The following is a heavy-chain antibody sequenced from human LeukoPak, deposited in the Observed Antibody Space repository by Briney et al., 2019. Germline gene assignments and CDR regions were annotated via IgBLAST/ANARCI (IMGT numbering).Heavy chain of an antibody. CDR2: ISYDGSNK. V-gene: IGHV3-30*18. Sequence: GGSLRLSCAASGFTFSSYGMHWVRQAPGKGLEWVAVISYDGSNKYYADSVKGRFTISRDNSKNTLYLQMNSLRAEDTAVYYCAKDAEWFGESLNWFDPWGQGTLVTVSS. CDR1: GFTFSSYG. D-gene: IGHD3-10*01. CDR3: AKDAEWFGESLNWFDP. J-gene: IGHJ5*02.